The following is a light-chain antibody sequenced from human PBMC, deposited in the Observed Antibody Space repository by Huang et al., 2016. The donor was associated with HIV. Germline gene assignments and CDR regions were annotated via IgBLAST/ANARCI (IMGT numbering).Light chain of an antibody. CDR3: QQYYSVPQT. Sequence: DIQMTQSPSSLSAFVGDKVTITCRASQDISNSLAWYQQTPGKAPKLRVHTSFILQSGVPSRFSGSGSGTDYTLTISSLQPEDFATYYCQQYYSVPQTFGQGTRV. CDR1: QDISNS. CDR2: TSF. J-gene: IGKJ1*01. V-gene: IGKV1-NL1*01.